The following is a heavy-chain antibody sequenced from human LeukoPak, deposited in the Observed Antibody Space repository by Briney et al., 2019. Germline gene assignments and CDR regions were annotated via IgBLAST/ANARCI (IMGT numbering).Heavy chain of an antibody. CDR1: GFTFSNAW. V-gene: IGHV3-15*01. CDR3: TAQSFNRSGWYYQPIVNDY. J-gene: IGHJ4*02. CDR2: IKSKTDGGTT. D-gene: IGHD6-19*01. Sequence: GGSLRLSCAASGFTFSNAWMSWVRQAPGKGLEWVGRIKSKTDGGTTDYAAPVKGRFTISRDDSKNTLYLQMNSLKTEDTAVYYCTAQSFNRSGWYYQPIVNDYWGQGTLVTVSS.